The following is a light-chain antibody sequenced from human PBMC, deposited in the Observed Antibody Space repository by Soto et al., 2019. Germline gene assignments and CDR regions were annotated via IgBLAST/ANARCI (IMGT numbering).Light chain of an antibody. J-gene: IGKJ4*01. V-gene: IGKV2-28*01. CDR3: MQALQTALN. CDR2: LGS. Sequence: DIVMTQSPLSLPVTPGEPASISCRSSQSLLHSSGYSCLDWYLQKPGQSPQLLIHLGSNRAPGVPDRFSSSGSGTDVTLKISRVEAEDVGVAFCMQALQTALNFGGGTKVELK. CDR1: QSLLHSSGYSC.